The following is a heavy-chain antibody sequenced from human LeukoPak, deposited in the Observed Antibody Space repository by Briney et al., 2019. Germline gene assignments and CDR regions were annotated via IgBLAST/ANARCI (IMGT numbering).Heavy chain of an antibody. CDR1: GYSFTSYW. CDR2: IYPGDSDT. Sequence: GESLKISCKGSGYSFTSYWIGWVRPMPGKGLEWMGIIYPGDSDTRYSPSFQGQVTISADKSISTAYLQWSSLKASDTAMYYCARHVGDSSGYYPYYFDYWGQGTLVTVSS. D-gene: IGHD3-22*01. CDR3: ARHVGDSSGYYPYYFDY. J-gene: IGHJ4*02. V-gene: IGHV5-51*01.